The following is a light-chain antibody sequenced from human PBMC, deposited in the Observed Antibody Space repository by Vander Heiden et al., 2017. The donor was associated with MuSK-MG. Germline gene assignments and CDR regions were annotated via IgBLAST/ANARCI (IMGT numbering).Light chain of an antibody. CDR2: EVS. CDR1: SSDVVGYNY. CDR3: SSYTSCSTHGG. V-gene: IGLV2-14*01. Sequence: QSALTQPASVSGSPGQSITISCTGTSSDVVGYNYVSWYQQHPGKAPKRMREEVSNRPSGVSNRFAGYKSGNKDSLKIYGLQAEYEAEDDGSSYTSCSTHGGFGGGTKMTVL. J-gene: IGLJ2*01.